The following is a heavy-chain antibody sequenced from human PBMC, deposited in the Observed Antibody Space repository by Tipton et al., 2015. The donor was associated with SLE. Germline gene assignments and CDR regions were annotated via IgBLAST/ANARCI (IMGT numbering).Heavy chain of an antibody. J-gene: IGHJ3*02. V-gene: IGHV4-59*08. CDR3: ARHGKIGPKAFDT. D-gene: IGHD1-26*01. CDR2: IYYSGST. Sequence: TLSLTCTVSGGSISSYYWSWIRQPPGKGLEWIGYIYYSGSTNYNPSLKSRVTISVDTSKNQFSLKLSSVTAADTAVYYCARHGKIGPKAFDTWGQGTMVTVSS. CDR1: GGSISSYY.